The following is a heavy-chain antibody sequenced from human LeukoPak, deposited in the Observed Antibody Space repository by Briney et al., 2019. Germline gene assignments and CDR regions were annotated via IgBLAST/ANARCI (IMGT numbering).Heavy chain of an antibody. V-gene: IGHV3-48*01. CDR2: MSSSSNTR. CDR1: GFTFSTYN. CDR3: ARNILFAFDI. D-gene: IGHD2/OR15-2a*01. J-gene: IGHJ3*02. Sequence: GGSLRLSCAVSGFTFSTYNMNWVRQAPGKGLEWVSYMSSSSNTRYYADSVKGRFTISRDNAKNTLYLQVNSLRAEDTAMYYCARNILFAFDIWGQGTMVTVSS.